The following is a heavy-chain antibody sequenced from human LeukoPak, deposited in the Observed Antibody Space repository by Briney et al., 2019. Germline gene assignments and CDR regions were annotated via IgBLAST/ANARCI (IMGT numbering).Heavy chain of an antibody. CDR1: GYTFTSYG. CDR2: ISAYNGNT. CDR3: ARASLLDIVVVPAAL. D-gene: IGHD2-2*01. V-gene: IGHV1-18*01. J-gene: IGHJ4*02. Sequence: ASVKVSCKASGYTFTSYGISWVRQAPGQGREWMGWISAYNGNTNYAQKLQGRVTMTTDTSTSTAYMELRSLRSDDTAVYYCARASLLDIVVVPAALWGQGTLVTVSS.